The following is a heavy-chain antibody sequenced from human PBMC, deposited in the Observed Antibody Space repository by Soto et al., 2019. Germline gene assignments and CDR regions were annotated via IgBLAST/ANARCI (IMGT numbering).Heavy chain of an antibody. V-gene: IGHV4-34*01. Sequence: PSETLSLTCAVYGGSFSGYYWSWIRQPPGKGLEWIGEINHSGSTNYNPSLKSRATISVDTSKNQFSLKLSSVTAADTAVYYCARGRGKAVAGTSPWFDPWGQGTLVTVSS. CDR1: GGSFSGYY. J-gene: IGHJ5*02. CDR3: ARGRGKAVAGTSPWFDP. CDR2: INHSGST. D-gene: IGHD6-19*01.